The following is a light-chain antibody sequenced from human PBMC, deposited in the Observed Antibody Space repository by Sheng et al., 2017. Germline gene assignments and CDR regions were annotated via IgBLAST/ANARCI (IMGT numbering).Light chain of an antibody. CDR2: GAS. CDR3: HQYNDWPPRWT. Sequence: EILMTQSPATLSVSPGEGATLSCRASQSVNTYLAWYQQKPGQAPRLLIYGASTRATGIPARFSGSGSGTEFTLTISSLQSEDFAVYYCHQYNDWPPRWTFGQGTKVDIK. J-gene: IGKJ1*01. CDR1: QSVNTY. V-gene: IGKV3-15*01.